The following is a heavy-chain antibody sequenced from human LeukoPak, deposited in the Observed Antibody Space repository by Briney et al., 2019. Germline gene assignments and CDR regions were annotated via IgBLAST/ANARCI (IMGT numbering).Heavy chain of an antibody. D-gene: IGHD6-13*01. CDR1: GGSISSSSYY. CDR2: IYYSGST. J-gene: IGHJ5*02. V-gene: IGHV4-39*07. Sequence: SETLSLTCTVSGGSISSSSYYWGWIRQPPGKGLAWIGSIYYSGSTYYNPSLKSRVTISVDTSKNQFSLKLSSVTAADTAVYYCARVPGIAAAGAWFDPWGQGTLVTVSS. CDR3: ARVPGIAAAGAWFDP.